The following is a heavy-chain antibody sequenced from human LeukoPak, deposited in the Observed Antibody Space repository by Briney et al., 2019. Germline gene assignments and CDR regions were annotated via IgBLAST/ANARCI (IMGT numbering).Heavy chain of an antibody. CDR1: GGSISSSSYY. J-gene: IGHJ4*02. CDR3: ASLHLRGY. V-gene: IGHV4-39*01. CDR2: IYYSGST. Sequence: SETLSFTCTVSGGSISSSSYYWGWIRQPPGKGLEWIGSIYYSGSTYYNPSLKSRVTISVDTSKNQFSLKLSSVTAADTAVYYCASLHLRGYWGQGTLVTVSS. D-gene: IGHD4-4*01.